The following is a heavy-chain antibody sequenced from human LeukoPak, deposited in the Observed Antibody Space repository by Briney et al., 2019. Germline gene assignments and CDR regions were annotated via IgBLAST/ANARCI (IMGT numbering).Heavy chain of an antibody. D-gene: IGHD4-17*01. CDR2: IYYSGST. CDR3: ARHKGYGDWDWFDP. CDR1: GGSISSSSYY. Sequence: LETLSLTCTVSGGSISSSSYYWGWIRQPPGKGLEWIGSIYYSGSTYYNPSLKSRVTISVDTSKNQFSLKLSSVTAADTAVYYCARHKGYGDWDWFDPWGQGTLVTVSS. J-gene: IGHJ5*02. V-gene: IGHV4-39*01.